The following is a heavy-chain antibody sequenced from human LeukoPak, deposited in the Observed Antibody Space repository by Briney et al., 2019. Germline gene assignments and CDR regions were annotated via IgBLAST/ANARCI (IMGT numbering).Heavy chain of an antibody. CDR3: TTSRTNDCSSPSCYTDY. CDR2: VYYTGST. CDR1: GASIYTSSSS. Sequence: SETLSLTCTVSGASIYTSSSSWGWIRQPPGKGLEWIASVYYTGSTYYSPSLKSRATISVDTSKNQFSLELNSVTAADTAVYYCTTSRTNDCSSPSCYTDYWGQGTLVTVSS. D-gene: IGHD2-2*02. J-gene: IGHJ4*02. V-gene: IGHV4-39*01.